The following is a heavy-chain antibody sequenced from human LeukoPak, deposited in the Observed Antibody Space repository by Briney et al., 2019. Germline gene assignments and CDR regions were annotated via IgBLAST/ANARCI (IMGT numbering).Heavy chain of an antibody. Sequence: GGSLRLSCAASGFTFSSYAMSWVRQAPGKGLEWVSSISSSGGSTYYADSVKGRFTISRDNSKNTLYLQMNSLRAEDTAVYYCAKGYCSSTSCYPYYFDYWGQGTLVTVSS. V-gene: IGHV3-23*01. CDR1: GFTFSSYA. J-gene: IGHJ4*02. D-gene: IGHD2-2*01. CDR2: ISSSGGST. CDR3: AKGYCSSTSCYPYYFDY.